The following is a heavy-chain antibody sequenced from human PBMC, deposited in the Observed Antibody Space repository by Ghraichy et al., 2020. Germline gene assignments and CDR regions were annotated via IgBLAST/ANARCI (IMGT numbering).Heavy chain of an antibody. CDR1: GGTFSSYA. J-gene: IGHJ6*03. V-gene: IGHV1-69*13. Sequence: SVKVSCKASGGTFSSYAISWVRQAPGQGLEWMGGIIPIFGTANYAQKFQGRVTITADESTSTAYMELSSLRSEDTAVYYCALSGYDWINYYYYYYMDVWGKGTTVTVSS. D-gene: IGHD5-12*01. CDR2: IIPIFGTA. CDR3: ALSGYDWINYYYYYYMDV.